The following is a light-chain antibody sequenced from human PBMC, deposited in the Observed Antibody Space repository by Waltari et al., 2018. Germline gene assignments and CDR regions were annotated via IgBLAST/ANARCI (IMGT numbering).Light chain of an antibody. CDR3: HVWHAHFDPGV. J-gene: IGLJ1*01. Sequence: SYVLTQPPSVSVAPGETASITWWGDHIGSYSAHWDQKKPGQAPLLLIFYDSDRPPGIPARFSGSNSGNTATLTITSVEAGDEARYYCHVWHAHFDPGVFGTGTEVTVL. CDR2: YDS. V-gene: IGLV3-21*04. CDR1: HIGSYS.